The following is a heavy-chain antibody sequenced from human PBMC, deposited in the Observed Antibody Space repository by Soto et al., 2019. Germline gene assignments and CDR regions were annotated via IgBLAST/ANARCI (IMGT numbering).Heavy chain of an antibody. J-gene: IGHJ6*02. CDR3: AAAGEGYSSAWNQYYYARDV. Sequence: SVKVSCKASGFTFIGFSLQWVRQARGQRLEWLGWIVVGSGNTNYAQKFQERVTITRARSTSTAYMELSSLRSEDTAVYYCAAAGEGYSSAWNQYYYARDVWGQVTT. CDR2: IVVGSGNT. V-gene: IGHV1-58*01. CDR1: GFTFIGFS. D-gene: IGHD6-19*01.